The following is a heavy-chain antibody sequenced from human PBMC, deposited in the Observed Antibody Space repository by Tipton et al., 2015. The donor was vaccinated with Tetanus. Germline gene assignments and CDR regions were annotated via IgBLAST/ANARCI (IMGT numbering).Heavy chain of an antibody. J-gene: IGHJ6*04. CDR3: AKEALGVLNL. D-gene: IGHD1-14*01. CDR2: SNGDGRST. V-gene: IGHV3-74*01. CDR1: GFTFSGHW. Sequence: SLRLSCAASGFTFSGHWMHWVRQAPGKGLEWVSRSNGDGRSTGYAESVKGRFTISRDNSKNTVSLQLNSLRADDTAIYYCAKEALGVLNLWGKGTTVIVSS.